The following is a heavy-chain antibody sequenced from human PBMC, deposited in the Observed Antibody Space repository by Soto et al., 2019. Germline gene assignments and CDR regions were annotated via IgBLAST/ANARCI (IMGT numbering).Heavy chain of an antibody. Sequence: PGESLKISCKTSGYSFSDYWVAWVRQTPGRGLEWMGIIYLVDSDTRYSPSLQGQVTISADKSISTVYLQWSSLKASDTAMYYCARQDGFGLYYFDYWGHGTLVTVS. D-gene: IGHD3-10*01. CDR1: GYSFSDYW. CDR3: ARQDGFGLYYFDY. V-gene: IGHV5-51*01. CDR2: IYLVDSDT. J-gene: IGHJ4*01.